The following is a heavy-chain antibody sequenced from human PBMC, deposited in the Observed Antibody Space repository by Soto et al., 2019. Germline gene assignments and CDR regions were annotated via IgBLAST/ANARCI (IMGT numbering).Heavy chain of an antibody. CDR2: ISYDGSNK. CDR3: ARSFNSYGSGSYYPPY. V-gene: IGHV3-30-3*01. CDR1: GFTFSSYA. D-gene: IGHD3-10*01. J-gene: IGHJ4*02. Sequence: GGSLRLSCAASGFTFSSYAMHWVRQAPGKGLEWVAVISYDGSNKYYADSVKGRFTISRDNSKNTLYLQMNSLRAEDTAVYYYARSFNSYGSGSYYPPYWGQGTLVTVSS.